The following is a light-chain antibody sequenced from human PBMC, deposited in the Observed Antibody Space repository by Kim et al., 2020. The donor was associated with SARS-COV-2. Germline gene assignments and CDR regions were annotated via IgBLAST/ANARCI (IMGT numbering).Light chain of an antibody. Sequence: QSVLTQAPSASGTPGQRVAISCSGSDSNIGSNIVNWYQQVPGTAPELLIYSNNQRPSGVSDRFSGSKSGTSASLAISGLQSEDEADYYCAAWDDSLNGYVFGTGTKVPVL. J-gene: IGLJ1*01. CDR2: SNN. V-gene: IGLV1-44*01. CDR1: DSNIGSNI. CDR3: AAWDDSLNGYV.